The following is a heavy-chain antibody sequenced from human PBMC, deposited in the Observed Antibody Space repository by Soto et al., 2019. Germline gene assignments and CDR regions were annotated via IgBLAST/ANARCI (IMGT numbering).Heavy chain of an antibody. Sequence: PWVSLRLSCAASGFTFSSYSMNWVRQATGKGLEWVSYISSSSSTIYYADSVNGRFTISRDNAKNSLSLQMNSPRSEDTAVSYCATDLVGYSSSTSCQLHYSGRDVWGQGTKITGSS. CDR2: ISSSSSTI. CDR3: ATDLVGYSSSTSCQLHYSGRDV. CDR1: GFTFSSYS. V-gene: IGHV3-48*01. J-gene: IGHJ6*02. D-gene: IGHD2-2*01.